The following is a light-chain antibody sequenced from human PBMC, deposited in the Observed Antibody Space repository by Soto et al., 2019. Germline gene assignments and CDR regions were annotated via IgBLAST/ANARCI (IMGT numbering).Light chain of an antibody. CDR1: QSIRTN. V-gene: IGKV3-15*01. CDR3: KQSNNWPRP. J-gene: IGKJ1*01. CDR2: GAY. Sequence: DIVMTQSPDTLSLSQGERATLSCRASQSIRTNLAWYQHKPGQAHRLIIYGAYTGATGVKDRFSGSGSGTEFTLTIRSMQSEDFAAYYCKQSNNWPRPFGTGTKVDIK.